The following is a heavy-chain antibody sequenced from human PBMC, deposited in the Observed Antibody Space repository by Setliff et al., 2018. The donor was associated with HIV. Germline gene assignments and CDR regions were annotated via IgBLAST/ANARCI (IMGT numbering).Heavy chain of an antibody. CDR2: IWFDGNKK. Sequence: PGGSLRLSCAASGFRFRSYGMHWVRQAPGKGLEWVAIIWFDGNKKYYADSVKGRFTISRDNAKNSLYLQMNSQRAEDTAVYYCARDYSYVAQAGYYGMAAWGQGTTVTVSS. D-gene: IGHD5-18*01. CDR3: ARDYSYVAQAGYYGMAA. CDR1: GFRFRSYG. J-gene: IGHJ6*02. V-gene: IGHV3-33*08.